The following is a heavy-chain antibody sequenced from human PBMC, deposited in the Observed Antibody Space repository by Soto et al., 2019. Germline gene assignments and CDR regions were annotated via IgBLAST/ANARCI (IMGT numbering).Heavy chain of an antibody. Sequence: QLQLQESGSGLVKPSQTLSLTCAGSGGSISSGGYSWSWIRQPPGKGLEWIGYIYHSGSTYYNPSLKSQGTISVDRSKNQASLKLSSVTAAYTAVNYCARGMTTVTTFDYWGQVTLGTVSS. CDR1: GGSISSGGYS. D-gene: IGHD4-17*01. V-gene: IGHV4-30-2*01. J-gene: IGHJ4*02. CDR3: ARGMTTVTTFDY. CDR2: IYHSGST.